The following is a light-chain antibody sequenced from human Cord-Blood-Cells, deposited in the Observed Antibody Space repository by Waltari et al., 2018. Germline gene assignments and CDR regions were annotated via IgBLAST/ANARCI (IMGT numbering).Light chain of an antibody. Sequence: DIQLTQSPSSLSASVGDRVTITCRVSQGISSYLTWYQQKPGKVPKLLIYAASTLQIGVPSSFRGIESGTKFTPTITALHPEKFETYTGHQLNRYPPVTFGQGTRLEIK. CDR1: QGISSY. J-gene: IGKJ5*01. V-gene: IGKV1-9*01. CDR2: AAS. CDR3: HQLNRYPPVT.